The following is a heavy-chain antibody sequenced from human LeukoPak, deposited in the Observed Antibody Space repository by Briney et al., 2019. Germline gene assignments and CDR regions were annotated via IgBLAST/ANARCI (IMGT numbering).Heavy chain of an antibody. CDR2: ISGSGGST. Sequence: PGGSLRLSCAASGFTFSTYAMSWVRQAPGKGLEWVSAISGSGGSTYYAYSVKGRFTISRDNSKNTLYLQMNSLRAEDTAVYYCAKGYDILTNFDYWGQGTLVTVSS. V-gene: IGHV3-23*01. CDR3: AKGYDILTNFDY. D-gene: IGHD3-9*01. CDR1: GFTFSTYA. J-gene: IGHJ4*02.